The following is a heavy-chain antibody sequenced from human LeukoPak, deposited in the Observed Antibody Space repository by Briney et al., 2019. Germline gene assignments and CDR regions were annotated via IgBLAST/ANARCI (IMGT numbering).Heavy chain of an antibody. Sequence: ASVKVSCKASGGTFSSYAISWVRQAPGQGLEWMGGIIPIFGTANYAQKFQGRVTITADESTSTAYMELSSLRSEDTAVYYCASSRDKYQLLFDDDAFDICGQGTMVTVSS. CDR2: IIPIFGTA. V-gene: IGHV1-69*13. CDR1: GGTFSSYA. J-gene: IGHJ3*02. D-gene: IGHD2-2*01. CDR3: ASSRDKYQLLFDDDAFDI.